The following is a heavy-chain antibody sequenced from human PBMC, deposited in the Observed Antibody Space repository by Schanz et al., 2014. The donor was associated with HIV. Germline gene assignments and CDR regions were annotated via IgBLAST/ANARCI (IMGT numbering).Heavy chain of an antibody. V-gene: IGHV3-23*04. CDR3: AKAKGSYSATTFYFDF. J-gene: IGHJ4*02. CDR2: IGGQGDT. Sequence: VQLVESGGGVVQPGGSLRLSWVASGFPFSNFAMSWVRQDPGRGLEWVSTIGGQGDTYYADSVKGRFTISRDNSKNTLSLHMNSLRVEDTAVYYCAKAKGSYSATTFYFDFWGQGTLVTVSS. CDR1: GFPFSNFA. D-gene: IGHD1-26*01.